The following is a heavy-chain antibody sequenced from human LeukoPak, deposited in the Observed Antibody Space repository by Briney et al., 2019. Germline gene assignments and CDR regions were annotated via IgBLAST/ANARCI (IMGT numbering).Heavy chain of an antibody. J-gene: IGHJ5*02. CDR2: INHSGST. CDR1: GGSISSGGYY. Sequence: SQTLSLTCTVSGGSISSGGYYWSWIRQPPGKGLEWIGEINHSGSTNYNPSLKSRVTISVDTSKNQFSLKLSSVTAADTAVYYCARGREDYSNYNWFDPWGQGTLVTVSS. D-gene: IGHD4-11*01. CDR3: ARGREDYSNYNWFDP. V-gene: IGHV4-30-2*01.